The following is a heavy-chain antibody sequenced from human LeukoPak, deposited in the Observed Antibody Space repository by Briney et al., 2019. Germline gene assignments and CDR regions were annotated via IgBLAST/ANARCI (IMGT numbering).Heavy chain of an antibody. CDR1: GGSISSYY. CDR2: IYTSGST. V-gene: IGHV4-4*07. CDR3: AREEYDSSGYYPYYFDY. D-gene: IGHD3-22*01. Sequence: SETLSLTCTVSGGSISSYYWSWIRQPAGKGLEWIGRIYTSGSTNYNPSLKSRVTMSVDTSKNQFSLKLISLTAADTAVYYCAREEYDSSGYYPYYFDYWGQGTLATVSS. J-gene: IGHJ4*02.